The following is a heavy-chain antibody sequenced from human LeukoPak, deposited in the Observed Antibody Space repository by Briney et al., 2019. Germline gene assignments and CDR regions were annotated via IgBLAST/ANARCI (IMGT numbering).Heavy chain of an antibody. CDR3: AKKIPDYYYYYHDV. CDR1: GGSITSSSYY. Sequence: PSETLSLTCTVSGGSITSSSYYWGWIRQPPGKGLEWIGNIYYGGTTYYNSSLKSRVTIFEDTSKNCFSLMLSSVTAADTAVYYWAKKIPDYYYYYHDVWGKGTNVIVSS. J-gene: IGHJ6*03. V-gene: IGHV4-39*01. CDR2: IYYGGTT.